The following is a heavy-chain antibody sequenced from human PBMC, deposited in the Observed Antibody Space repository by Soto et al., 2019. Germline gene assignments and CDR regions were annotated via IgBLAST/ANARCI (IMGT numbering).Heavy chain of an antibody. CDR1: GFTFSSYA. V-gene: IGHV3-23*01. D-gene: IGHD6-13*01. CDR3: ARDQAAGGTISRYFQD. CDR2: ISGGGSTT. Sequence: PGGSLRLSCEASGFTFSSYAMSWVRQAPGKGLEWVSGISGGGSTTYYADSVKGRSTISRDNSKNTLYLQVNSLRAEDTAVYYCARDQAAGGTISRYFQDWGQGTLVTASS. J-gene: IGHJ1*01.